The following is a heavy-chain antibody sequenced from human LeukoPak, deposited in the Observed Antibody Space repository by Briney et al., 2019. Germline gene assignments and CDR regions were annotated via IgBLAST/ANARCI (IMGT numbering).Heavy chain of an antibody. D-gene: IGHD6-13*01. CDR1: GFTFSSYW. CDR2: IKQDGSEK. J-gene: IGHJ4*02. V-gene: IGHV3-7*05. Sequence: GGSLRLSCAASGFTFSSYWMSWVRQAPGKGLEWVAHIKQDGSEKHYVDSVKGRFTISRDNARNSLYLQMNRRRAEDTAEYYCAGGGYSSSWYAYWGQGTPVTVSS. CDR3: AGGGYSSSWYAY.